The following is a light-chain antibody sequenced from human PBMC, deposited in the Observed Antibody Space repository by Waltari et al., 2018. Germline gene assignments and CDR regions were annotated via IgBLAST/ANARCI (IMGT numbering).Light chain of an antibody. CDR3: QKYNKYPYT. CDR1: QTISNW. V-gene: IGKV1-5*03. Sequence: DIQLTQSPSTLSASVGDRVTITCRTSQTISNWLDWYQQKSGKAPNLLIYQASSLKSGVPSRFSGSGSGTEFTLTIRSLKPEDFATYYCQKYNKYPYTFGQGTKLEIK. CDR2: QAS. J-gene: IGKJ2*01.